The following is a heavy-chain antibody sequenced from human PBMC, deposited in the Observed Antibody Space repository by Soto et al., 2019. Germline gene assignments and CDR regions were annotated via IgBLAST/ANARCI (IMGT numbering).Heavy chain of an antibody. CDR1: GGTFSTYT. Sequence: QVQLVQSGAGVKKPGSSVKVSCKASGGTFSTYTITWVRQAPRQGLEWMGRIIPIIGIINYAQKFQGRVTISADKFTGTAYMELTGLRSDDTAVYYCAGDPDSHYNDSHASSYPWGQGTLVTVSS. V-gene: IGHV1-69*04. D-gene: IGHD4-4*01. CDR2: IIPIIGII. CDR3: AGDPDSHYNDSHASSYP. J-gene: IGHJ5*02.